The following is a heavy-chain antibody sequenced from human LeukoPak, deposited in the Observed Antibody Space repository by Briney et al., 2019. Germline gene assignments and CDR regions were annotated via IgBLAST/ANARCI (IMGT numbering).Heavy chain of an antibody. D-gene: IGHD3-3*01. V-gene: IGHV4-59*12. Sequence: SSQTLSLTCTVSGGSIINDYWNWIRQPPGKGLEWIGYIYYTGNMLYSPPLKSRVTISVDTSKNQFSLKLKSVTAADTAVYYCARTITIFGVAKGYFDLWGRGTLVTVPS. CDR3: ARTITIFGVAKGYFDL. J-gene: IGHJ2*01. CDR2: IYYTGNM. CDR1: GGSIINDY.